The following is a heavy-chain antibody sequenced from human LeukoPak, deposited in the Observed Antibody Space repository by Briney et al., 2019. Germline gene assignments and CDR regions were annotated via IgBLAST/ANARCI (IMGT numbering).Heavy chain of an antibody. CDR3: ARDSLGIGAFDY. D-gene: IGHD7-27*01. CDR2: ISYDGSNK. Sequence: PGGSLRLSCTASGFSFKDYYMNWVRQAPGKGLEWVAVISYDGSNKYYADSVKGRFTISRDNSKNTLYLQMNSLRAEDTAVYYCARDSLGIGAFDYWGQGTLVTVSS. V-gene: IGHV3-30-3*01. CDR1: GFSFKDYY. J-gene: IGHJ4*02.